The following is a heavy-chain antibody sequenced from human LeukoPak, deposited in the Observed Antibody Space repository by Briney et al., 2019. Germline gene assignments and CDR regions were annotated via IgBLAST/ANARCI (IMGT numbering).Heavy chain of an antibody. Sequence: SETLSLTCTVSGGSISSYYWSWIRQPPGKGLEWIGYMDDSGSTNYNPSLTSRVTISEDTSKNQLSLKLGSVTAADTAVYYCARFHSSGLDYWGQGALVTVSS. J-gene: IGHJ4*02. CDR1: GGSISSYY. CDR3: ARFHSSGLDY. V-gene: IGHV4-59*08. D-gene: IGHD6-19*01. CDR2: MDDSGST.